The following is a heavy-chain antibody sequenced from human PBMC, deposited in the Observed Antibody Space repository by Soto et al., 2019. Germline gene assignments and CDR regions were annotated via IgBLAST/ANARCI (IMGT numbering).Heavy chain of an antibody. V-gene: IGHV3-30-3*01. CDR2: ISYDGSNK. J-gene: IGHJ6*02. Sequence: GGSLRLSCAASGFTFSSYAMHWVRQAPGKGLEWVAVISYDGSNKYYADSVKGRFTISRDNSKNTLYLQMNSLRAEDTAVYYCARDIGGGGDCLSYGMDVWCRGTMVTVFS. CDR3: ARDIGGGGDCLSYGMDV. D-gene: IGHD2-21*02. CDR1: GFTFSSYA.